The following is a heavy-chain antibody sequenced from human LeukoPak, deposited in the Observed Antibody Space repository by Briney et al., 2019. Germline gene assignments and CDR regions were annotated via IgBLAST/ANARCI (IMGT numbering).Heavy chain of an antibody. CDR1: GFTFNSCW. CDR2: INTDGSST. D-gene: IGHD3-10*01. CDR3: ARDPGRDYMDV. V-gene: IGHV3-74*01. J-gene: IGHJ6*03. Sequence: PGGSLRLSCAASGFTFNSCWIHWVRQAPGKGLVWVSRINTDGSSTTYADSVKGRSTISRDNAKNTLYLQMNSLRAEDTAVYYCARDPGRDYMDVWGKGTTVTVSS.